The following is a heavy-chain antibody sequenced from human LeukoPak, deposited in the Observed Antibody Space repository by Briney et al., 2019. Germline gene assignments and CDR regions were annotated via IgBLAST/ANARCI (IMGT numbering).Heavy chain of an antibody. V-gene: IGHV4-59*01. D-gene: IGHD4-17*01. J-gene: IGHJ4*02. CDR2: IYSSGST. Sequence: SETLSLTCTVSGGSISSYYWSWIRQPPGKGLEWIGYIYSSGSTNYNPSLKSRVTISVDTSKNQFSLELSSVTAADTAVYYCARVVGSTVTTGIFDYWGQGTLVTVSS. CDR1: GGSISSYY. CDR3: ARVVGSTVTTGIFDY.